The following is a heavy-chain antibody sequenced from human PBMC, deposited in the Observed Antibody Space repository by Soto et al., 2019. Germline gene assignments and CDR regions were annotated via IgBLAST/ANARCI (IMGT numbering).Heavy chain of an antibody. J-gene: IGHJ3*02. CDR3: TPDKLVVNGFDN. D-gene: IGHD2-21*01. CDR1: GFTFSGSA. CDR2: IRSKANSYAT. V-gene: IGHV3-73*01. Sequence: PGGSLRLSCAASGFTFSGSAMHWVRQASGKGLEWVGRIRSKANSYATVYAESVKGRFTISRDDSKNTAYLQMNSLKTEDTAVYDCTPDKLVVNGFDNWGQGTMVTVSS.